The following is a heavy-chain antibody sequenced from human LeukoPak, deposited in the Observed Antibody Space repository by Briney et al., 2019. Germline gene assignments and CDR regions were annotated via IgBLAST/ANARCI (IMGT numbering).Heavy chain of an antibody. D-gene: IGHD4-11*01. CDR3: ARAPTTVTATYDDY. V-gene: IGHV1-69*05. J-gene: IGHJ4*02. CDR1: GGTFSSYA. Sequence: VASVKVSCKASGGTFSSYAISWVRQAPGQGLEWMGGIIPIFGTANYAQKFQGRVTLTTDESTSTAYMELSSLRSEDTAVYYCARAPTTVTATYDDYWGQGTLVTVSS. CDR2: IIPIFGTA.